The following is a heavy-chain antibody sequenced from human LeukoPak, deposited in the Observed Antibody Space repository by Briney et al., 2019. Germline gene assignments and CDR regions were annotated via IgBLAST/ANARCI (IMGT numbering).Heavy chain of an antibody. CDR1: GGSISSYY. J-gene: IGHJ6*03. Sequence: SETLSLTCTVSGGSISSYYWSWIRQPPGKGLEWIGYIYYSGSTNYNPSLKSRVTISVDTSKNQFSLKLSSVTAADTAAYYCASGTGDYYYYMDVWGKGTTVTVSS. CDR2: IYYSGST. V-gene: IGHV4-59*01. CDR3: ASGTGDYYYYMDV. D-gene: IGHD1-14*01.